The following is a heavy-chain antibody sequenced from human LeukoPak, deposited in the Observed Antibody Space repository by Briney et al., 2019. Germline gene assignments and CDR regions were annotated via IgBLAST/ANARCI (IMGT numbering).Heavy chain of an antibody. CDR1: GGSISSYY. V-gene: IGHV4-59*01. D-gene: IGHD1-7*01. J-gene: IGHJ4*02. CDR2: IYYSGST. CDR3: ARVPPGTSHFDY. Sequence: PSETLSLTCTVSGGSISSYYWSWLRQPPGKGLEWIGYIYYSGSTKYNPSLKSRVTISVDTSKNQFSLKLTSVTAADTAVYYCARVPPGTSHFDYWGQGTLVTVSS.